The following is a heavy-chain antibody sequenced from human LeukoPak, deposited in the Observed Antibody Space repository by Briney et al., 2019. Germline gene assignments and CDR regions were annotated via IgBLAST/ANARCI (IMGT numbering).Heavy chain of an antibody. CDR2: SYNSGST. J-gene: IGHJ4*02. CDR1: GGSISFYY. V-gene: IGHV4-59*01. D-gene: IGHD6-19*01. CDR3: ASVSSGWYYFDY. Sequence: SQTLSLTCTVSGGSISFYYWNWIRQPPGKGLEWIGNSYNSGSTNYNPSFKSRVTMSVDTSKNHFSLKLSSVTAADTDVYYCASVSSGWYYFDYWGQGTMVTVSS.